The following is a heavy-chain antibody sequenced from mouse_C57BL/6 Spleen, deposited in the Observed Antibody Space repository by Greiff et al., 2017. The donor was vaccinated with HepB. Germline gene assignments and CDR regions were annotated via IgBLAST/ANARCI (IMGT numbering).Heavy chain of an antibody. CDR2: INPGSGGT. CDR1: GYAFTNYL. V-gene: IGHV1-54*01. Sequence: VQLQQSGAELVRPGTSVKVSCKASGYAFTNYLIEWVKQRPGQGLEWIGVINPGSGGTNYNETFKGKATLTADKSSSTAYMQLSSLTSEDSAVYFCARSYYDYDGGLAYWGQGTLVTVSA. J-gene: IGHJ3*01. D-gene: IGHD2-4*01. CDR3: ARSYYDYDGGLAY.